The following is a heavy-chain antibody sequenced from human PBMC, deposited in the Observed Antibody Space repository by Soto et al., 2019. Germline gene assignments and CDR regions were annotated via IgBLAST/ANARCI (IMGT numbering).Heavy chain of an antibody. D-gene: IGHD6-19*01. Sequence: QVQLVQSGADVKKPGASVKVSCQASGYNFTSYGISWVRQAPGQGLEWMGWISPHNDRTKYARTFQDRVTMTTETPTSTVYMELGSRRSDDTAVYYCARDLYYSSGRYFDHDAFDIWGQGTVVTVSS. CDR3: ARDLYYSSGRYFDHDAFDI. V-gene: IGHV1-18*01. CDR1: GYNFTSYG. J-gene: IGHJ3*02. CDR2: ISPHNDRT.